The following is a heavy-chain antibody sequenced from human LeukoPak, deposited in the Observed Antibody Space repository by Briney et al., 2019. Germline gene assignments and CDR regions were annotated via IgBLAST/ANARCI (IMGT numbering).Heavy chain of an antibody. CDR3: ARGPLRNNWNGLAY. CDR1: GFTFRSYS. V-gene: IGHV3-21*01. J-gene: IGHJ4*02. CDR2: ISSSSSYI. Sequence: GGSLRLSCAASGFTFRSYSMNWVRQAPGKGLEWVSSISSSSSYIYYADSVKGRFTISRDNAKNSLYLQMNSLRAEDTAVYYCARGPLRNNWNGLAYWGQGTLVTVSS. D-gene: IGHD1-20*01.